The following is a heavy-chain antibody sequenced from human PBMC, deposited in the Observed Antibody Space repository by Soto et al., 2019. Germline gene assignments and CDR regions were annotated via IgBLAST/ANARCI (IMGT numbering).Heavy chain of an antibody. Sequence: GGSLRLSCAASGFTFSSYAMSWVRQAPGKGLEWVSAISGSGGSTYYADSVKGRFTISRDNSKNTLYLQMNSLRADYTAVYYCAKDRARHSSSPTYYFDYWGQGTLVTVSS. CDR2: ISGSGGST. V-gene: IGHV3-23*01. CDR3: AKDRARHSSSPTYYFDY. J-gene: IGHJ4*02. D-gene: IGHD6-6*01. CDR1: GFTFSSYA.